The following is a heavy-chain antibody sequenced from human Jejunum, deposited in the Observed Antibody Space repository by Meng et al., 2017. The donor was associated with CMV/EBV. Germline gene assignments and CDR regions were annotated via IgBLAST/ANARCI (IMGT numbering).Heavy chain of an antibody. CDR1: TFSSYA. Sequence: TFSSYALHWGRQAPGRRLEWVAVISFDGSSKYYADSVRGRFTISRDNSNNTLYRQMNSLRGEDAAVYYCARVRSTSFGVIIYALDVWGQGTTVTVSS. D-gene: IGHD3-3*01. V-gene: IGHV3-30-3*01. CDR3: ARVRSTSFGVIIYALDV. J-gene: IGHJ6*02. CDR2: ISFDGSSK.